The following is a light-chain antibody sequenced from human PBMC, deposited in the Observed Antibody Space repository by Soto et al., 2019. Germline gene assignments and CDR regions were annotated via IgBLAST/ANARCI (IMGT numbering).Light chain of an antibody. CDR2: AAS. J-gene: IGKJ2*01. V-gene: IGKV1-39*01. CDR3: QQSYITPYT. Sequence: DIQMTQSPSSLSASVGDTVTITCRASQSISVHLNWYQQKGGKVPKLLIYAASNLYSGVPSRFSGSGCETDFALTISSLQPEDFETYYCQQSYITPYTFGQGTTLEIK. CDR1: QSISVH.